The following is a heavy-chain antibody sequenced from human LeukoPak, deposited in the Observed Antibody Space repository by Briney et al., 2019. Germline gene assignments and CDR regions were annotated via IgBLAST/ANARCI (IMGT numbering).Heavy chain of an antibody. CDR2: INPNNGDA. CDR3: ATEIGGVPY. J-gene: IGHJ4*02. CDR1: GYAFSGGY. Sequence: ASVKVSCKTSGYAFSGGYDIYWVRQAPGQGLECMGWINPNNGDANYGHKFRGRVTMTRDTSISTAYMEVNVVTFDDTAVYYCATEIGGVPYWGQGTQLTVPS. D-gene: IGHD2-8*01. V-gene: IGHV1-2*07.